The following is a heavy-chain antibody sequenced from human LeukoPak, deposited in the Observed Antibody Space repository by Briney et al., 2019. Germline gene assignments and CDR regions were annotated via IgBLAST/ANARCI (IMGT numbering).Heavy chain of an antibody. D-gene: IGHD3-9*01. V-gene: IGHV3-23*01. Sequence: GGSLRLSCAASGFTFSNYAMSWVRQTPGKGLEWVSAIVGSGGSTYYADSVKGRFTISRDNPKNTLYLQMNSLRAEDAAVYYCAKWGDYDILTGYYDSDYWGQGTLVTVSS. CDR2: IVGSGGST. CDR1: GFTFSNYA. CDR3: AKWGDYDILTGYYDSDY. J-gene: IGHJ4*02.